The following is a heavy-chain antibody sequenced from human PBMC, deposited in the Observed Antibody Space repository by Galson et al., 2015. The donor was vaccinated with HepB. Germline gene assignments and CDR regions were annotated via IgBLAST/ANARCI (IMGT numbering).Heavy chain of an antibody. CDR1: GFPFSNFW. V-gene: IGHV3-7*01. CDR2: IKQDGNEK. D-gene: IGHD3-3*01. Sequence: SLRLSCAVSGFPFSNFWMTWVRQAPGKGLEWVANIKQDGNEKYYVDSVKGRLTISRDNAKNSLYLQINSLRVEDTAVYYCARRADFWSGYFGYYYHYMDVWGKGTTVTVSS. J-gene: IGHJ6*03. CDR3: ARRADFWSGYFGYYYHYMDV.